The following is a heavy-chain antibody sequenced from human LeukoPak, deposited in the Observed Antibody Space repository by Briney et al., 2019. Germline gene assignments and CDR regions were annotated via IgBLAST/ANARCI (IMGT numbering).Heavy chain of an antibody. V-gene: IGHV1-69*01. CDR2: IIPIFGTA. CDR3: ARERSDIAAAGNYYYYGMDV. J-gene: IGHJ6*02. CDR1: GGTFSSYA. D-gene: IGHD6-13*01. Sequence: SVKVSCKASGGTFSSYAISWVRQAPGQGPEWMGGIIPIFGTANYAQKFQGRVTITADESTSTAYMELSSLRSEDTAVYYCARERSDIAAAGNYYYYGMDVWGQGTTVTVSS.